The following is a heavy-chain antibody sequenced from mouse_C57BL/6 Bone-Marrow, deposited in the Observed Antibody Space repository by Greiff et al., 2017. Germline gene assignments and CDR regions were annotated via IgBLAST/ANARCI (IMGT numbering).Heavy chain of an antibody. V-gene: IGHV1-5*01. CDR2: IYPGNSDT. Sequence: EVQLQQSGTVLARPGASVKMSCKTSGYTFTSYWMHWVKQRPGQGLEWIGAIYPGNSDTSYNQKFKGKAKLTAVTSASTAYMELSSLTNEDSAVYYCTRPYDGYPAWFAYWGQGTLVTVSA. CDR1: GYTFTSYW. J-gene: IGHJ3*01. D-gene: IGHD2-3*01. CDR3: TRPYDGYPAWFAY.